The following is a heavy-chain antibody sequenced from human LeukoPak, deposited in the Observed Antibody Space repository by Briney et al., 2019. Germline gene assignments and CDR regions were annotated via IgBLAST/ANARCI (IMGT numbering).Heavy chain of an antibody. Sequence: GGSLRLSCAASGFTFSSYGMHWVRQAPGKGLEWVAFIRYDGSNKYYADSVKGRFTISRDNSKNTLYLQMNSLRAEDTAVYYCAKPLYRGDGQYYFDYWGQGTLVTVSS. J-gene: IGHJ4*02. D-gene: IGHD5-24*01. CDR1: GFTFSSYG. CDR3: AKPLYRGDGQYYFDY. V-gene: IGHV3-30*02. CDR2: IRYDGSNK.